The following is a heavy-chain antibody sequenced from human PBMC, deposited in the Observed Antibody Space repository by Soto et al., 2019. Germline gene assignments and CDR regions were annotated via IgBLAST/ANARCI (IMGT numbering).Heavy chain of an antibody. D-gene: IGHD5-18*01. V-gene: IGHV1-69*06. CDR2: IIPIFGTA. J-gene: IGHJ5*02. Sequence: SVKVSCKASGGTFSIYAISCVVQSPLQWLDWMGGIIPIFGTANYAQKFQGRVTITADKSTSTAYMELSSLRSEDTAVYYCARDGYSYGFPVQNWFDPWGQGTLVTVSS. CDR1: GGTFSIYA. CDR3: ARDGYSYGFPVQNWFDP.